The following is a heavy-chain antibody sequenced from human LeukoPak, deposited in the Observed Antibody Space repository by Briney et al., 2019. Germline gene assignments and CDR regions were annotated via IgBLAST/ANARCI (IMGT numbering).Heavy chain of an antibody. CDR3: ARDLGYYDSSGYRD. V-gene: IGHV3-30-3*01. Sequence: GGSLRLSCAASGFTFSSYAMHWVRQAPGKGLEWVAVISYDGSNKYYADSVKGRFTISRDNSKNTLYLQMNCLRAEDTAVYYCARDLGYYDSSGYRDWGQGTLVTVSS. CDR1: GFTFSSYA. D-gene: IGHD3-22*01. J-gene: IGHJ4*02. CDR2: ISYDGSNK.